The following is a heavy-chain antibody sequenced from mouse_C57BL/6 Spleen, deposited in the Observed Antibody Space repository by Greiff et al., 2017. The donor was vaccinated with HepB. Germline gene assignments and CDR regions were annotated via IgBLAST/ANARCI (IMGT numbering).Heavy chain of an antibody. CDR2: IYPGSGST. CDR3: ARPRPDYYGSSYGYFDV. J-gene: IGHJ1*03. CDR1: GYTFTSYW. Sequence: QVQLQQPGAELVKPGASVKMSCKASGYTFTSYWITWVKQRPGQGLEWIGDIYPGSGSTNYNEKFKSKATLTVDTSSSTAYMLLSSLTSEDSAVYYCARPRPDYYGSSYGYFDVWGTGTTVTVSS. V-gene: IGHV1-55*01. D-gene: IGHD1-1*01.